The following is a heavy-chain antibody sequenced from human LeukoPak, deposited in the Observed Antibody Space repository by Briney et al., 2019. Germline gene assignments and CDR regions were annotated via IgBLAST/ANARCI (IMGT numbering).Heavy chain of an antibody. CDR1: GYTFTGYY. D-gene: IGHD2-2*02. CDR3: ARVRCSSTSCYNDY. J-gene: IGHJ4*02. Sequence: ASVKVSCKASGYTFTGYYMHWVRQAPGQGLEWMGWINPNSGSTNYAQKFQGRVTMTRDTSISTAYMELSRLRSDDTAVYYCARVRCSSTSCYNDYWGQGTLVTVSS. CDR2: INPNSGST. V-gene: IGHV1-2*02.